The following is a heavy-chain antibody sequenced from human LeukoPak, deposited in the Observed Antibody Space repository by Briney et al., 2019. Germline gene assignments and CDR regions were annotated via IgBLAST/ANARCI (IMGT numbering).Heavy chain of an antibody. CDR1: GFTVSSNY. CDR2: IYSGGST. V-gene: IGHV3-53*01. J-gene: IGHJ3*02. CDR3: ARDSTGSLGAFDI. D-gene: IGHD4-17*01. Sequence: GGSLRLSCAASGFTVSSNYMSWVRQAPGKGLEWVSVIYSGGSTYYADSVKGRFTISRDNSKNTLYLQMNNLRAEDTAVYYCARDSTGSLGAFDIWGQGTMVTVSS.